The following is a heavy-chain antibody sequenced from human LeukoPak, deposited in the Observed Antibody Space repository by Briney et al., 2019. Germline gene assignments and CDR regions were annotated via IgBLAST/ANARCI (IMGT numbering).Heavy chain of an antibody. D-gene: IGHD1-7*01. J-gene: IGHJ4*02. CDR1: GSPSGGLA. V-gene: IGHV3-21*01. CDR2: ISSSSRYI. CDR3: ARGETRTTDYFDF. Sequence: PGGPLSSPVQPLGSPSGGLAWVRPAPGKGLGWVSSISSSSRYIHYADSVKGRFTISRDNAKISLYLQMNSLRAEDTAVYYCARGETRTTDYFDFWGQGTLVTVSS.